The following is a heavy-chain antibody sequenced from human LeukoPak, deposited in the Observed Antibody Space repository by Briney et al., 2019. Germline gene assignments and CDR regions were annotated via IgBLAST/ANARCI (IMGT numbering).Heavy chain of an antibody. V-gene: IGHV3-48*03. CDR2: ISSSGSTI. J-gene: IGHJ5*02. CDR3: ARDLNPGTAYPPPRPWFDP. D-gene: IGHD1-7*01. CDR1: GFTFSSYE. Sequence: GGSLRLSCAASGFTFSSYEMNWVRQAPGKGLEWVSYISSSGSTIYYADSVKGRFTISRDNAKNSLYLQMNSLRAEDTAVYYCARDLNPGTAYPPPRPWFDPWGQGTLVTVSS.